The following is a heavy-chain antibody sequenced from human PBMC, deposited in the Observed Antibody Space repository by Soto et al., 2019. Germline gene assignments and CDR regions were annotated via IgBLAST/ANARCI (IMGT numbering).Heavy chain of an antibody. V-gene: IGHV3-9*01. Sequence: HPGGSLRLSCAASGFTFDDYAMHWVRQAPGKGLEWVSGINWNSGSMGYADSVKGRFTISRDNAKNSLYLQMNSLRAEDTALYYCAKGYYYGSSGPFDYWGQGTLVTVSS. J-gene: IGHJ4*02. D-gene: IGHD3-22*01. CDR1: GFTFDDYA. CDR3: AKGYYYGSSGPFDY. CDR2: INWNSGSM.